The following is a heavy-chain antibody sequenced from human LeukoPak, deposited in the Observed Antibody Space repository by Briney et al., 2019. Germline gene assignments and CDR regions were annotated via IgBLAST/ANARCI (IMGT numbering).Heavy chain of an antibody. Sequence: PGGSLRLSCAASGFTFDDYAMHWVRQAPGKGLEWVSGISWNSGSIGYADSVKGRFTISRDNAKNSLYLQMNSLRAEDTALYYCAKAPYYDILTGADYWGQGTLVTVSS. V-gene: IGHV3-9*01. J-gene: IGHJ4*02. CDR2: ISWNSGSI. CDR3: AKAPYYDILTGADY. CDR1: GFTFDDYA. D-gene: IGHD3-9*01.